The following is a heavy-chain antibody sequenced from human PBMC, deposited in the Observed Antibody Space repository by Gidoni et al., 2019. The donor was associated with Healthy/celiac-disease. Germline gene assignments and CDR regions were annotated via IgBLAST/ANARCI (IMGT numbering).Heavy chain of an antibody. Sequence: EVQLVESGGGLVQPGGSLRLSCAASGFTFSSYWRSWVRQAPGKGLEWVANIKQDGSEKYYVDSVKGRFTISRDNAKNSLYLQMNSLRAEDTAVYYCARDQQQLSGDYWGQGTLVTVSS. D-gene: IGHD6-13*01. CDR3: ARDQQQLSGDY. CDR1: GFTFSSYW. J-gene: IGHJ4*02. V-gene: IGHV3-7*01. CDR2: IKQDGSEK.